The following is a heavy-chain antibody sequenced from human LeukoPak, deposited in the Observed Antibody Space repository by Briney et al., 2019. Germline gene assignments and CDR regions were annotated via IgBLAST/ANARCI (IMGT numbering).Heavy chain of an antibody. CDR3: ARHARYTSNWPDFDY. V-gene: IGHV4-61*01. CDR2: IYSSGST. J-gene: IGHJ4*02. D-gene: IGHD6-13*01. CDR1: GGSVSSGSYY. Sequence: PSETLSLTCTVSGGSVSSGSYYWSWLRQPPGKGLEWIGHIYSSGSTNYNPSLESRLTLSVDTSKNQLSLKLSSVTAADTAVYYCARHARYTSNWPDFDYWGQGTLVTVSS.